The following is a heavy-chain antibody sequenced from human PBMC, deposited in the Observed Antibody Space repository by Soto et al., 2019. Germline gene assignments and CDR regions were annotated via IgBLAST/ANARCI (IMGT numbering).Heavy chain of an antibody. V-gene: IGHV3-23*01. CDR2: VSVSGGTT. CDR1: GFMFNNYA. D-gene: IGHD3-22*01. J-gene: IGHJ4*02. Sequence: VGSLRLSCAASGFMFNNYAMGWVRQAPGKGLEWVSTVSVSGGTTYYADSLKGRFTISRDNSKKTVYLQMNRLRADDTAIYYCAKGLYYYDSSGYRLFDYWGQGTLVTVSS. CDR3: AKGLYYYDSSGYRLFDY.